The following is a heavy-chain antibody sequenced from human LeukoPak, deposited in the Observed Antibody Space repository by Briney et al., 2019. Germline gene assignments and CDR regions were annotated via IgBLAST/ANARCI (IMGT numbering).Heavy chain of an antibody. J-gene: IGHJ6*02. Sequence: KPSETLSLTCAVYGGSFSGYYWSWIRQPPGKGLEWIGEINHSGSTNYNPSLKSRVTISVDTSKNQFSLKLSSVTAADTAVYYCARRMVHGMDVWGQGTTVTVSS. CDR1: GGSFSGYY. V-gene: IGHV4-34*01. CDR2: INHSGST. CDR3: ARRMVHGMDV. D-gene: IGHD2-8*01.